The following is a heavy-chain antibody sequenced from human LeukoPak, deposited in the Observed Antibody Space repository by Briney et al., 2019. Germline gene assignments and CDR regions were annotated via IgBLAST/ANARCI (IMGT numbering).Heavy chain of an antibody. V-gene: IGHV3-30*01. Sequence: PGGSLRLSCAASGFTFSSYAMHWVRQAPGKGLEWVAVISYDGSNKYYADSVKGRFTISRDNSKNTLYLQMNSLRAEDTAVYYCARDSVSTEYYYYYMDVWGKGTTVTVSS. CDR1: GFTFSSYA. CDR2: ISYDGSNK. J-gene: IGHJ6*03. CDR3: ARDSVSTEYYYYYMDV. D-gene: IGHD2-2*01.